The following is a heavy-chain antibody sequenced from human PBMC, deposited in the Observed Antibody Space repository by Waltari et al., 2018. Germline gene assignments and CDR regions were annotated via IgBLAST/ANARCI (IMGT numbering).Heavy chain of an antibody. Sequence: QVQLVESGGGVVQPGRSLRLSCAASGFTFSSYGMHWVRQAPGKGREWVAVISYDGSNKYYADSVKGRFTISRDNSKNTLYLQMNSLRAEDTAVYYCAKGGDYGDYGVDYWGQGTLVTVSS. CDR2: ISYDGSNK. CDR1: GFTFSSYG. D-gene: IGHD4-17*01. CDR3: AKGGDYGDYGVDY. J-gene: IGHJ4*02. V-gene: IGHV3-30*18.